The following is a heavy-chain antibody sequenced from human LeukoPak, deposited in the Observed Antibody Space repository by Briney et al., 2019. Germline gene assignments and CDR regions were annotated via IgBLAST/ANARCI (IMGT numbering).Heavy chain of an antibody. CDR2: ISGSGGST. V-gene: IGHV3-23*01. CDR1: GFTFSSYA. CDR3: AKLGGEKWIQLWFDY. D-gene: IGHD5-18*01. J-gene: IGHJ4*02. Sequence: GGSLRLSCAASGFTFSSYAMSWVHQAPGKGLEWVSAISGSGGSTYYADSVKGRFTISRDNSKNTLYLQMNSLRAEDTAVYYCAKLGGEKWIQLWFDYWGQGTLVTVSS.